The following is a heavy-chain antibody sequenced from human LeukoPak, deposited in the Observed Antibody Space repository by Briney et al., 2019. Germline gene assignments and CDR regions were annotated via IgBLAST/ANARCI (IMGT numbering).Heavy chain of an antibody. CDR3: AHRRKYSSSWYYFDY. D-gene: IGHD6-13*01. Sequence: SGPTLVKPTQTLTLTCTFSGFSLSTSGVGVGWIRQPPGKALEWLALIYWDDDKLYSPSLKSRLTITKDTSKNQVVLTMTNMDPVDTATYYCAHRRKYSSSWYYFDYWGQGTLVTVSS. V-gene: IGHV2-5*02. CDR1: GFSLSTSGVG. J-gene: IGHJ4*02. CDR2: IYWDDDK.